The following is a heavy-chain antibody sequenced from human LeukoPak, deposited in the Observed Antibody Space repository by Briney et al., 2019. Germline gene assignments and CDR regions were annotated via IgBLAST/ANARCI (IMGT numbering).Heavy chain of an antibody. CDR3: ARVAGTVGATGGHYFDY. Sequence: GGSLRLSLAASGVTVSSKYMSWGRPAPGKGGGGGSGIYSGGSTYYADSVKGRFTISRDNSKNTRYLQMNSLRAEDTAVYYCARVAGTVGATGGHYFDYWGQGTLVTVSS. CDR1: GVTVSSKY. D-gene: IGHD1-26*01. V-gene: IGHV3-53*01. CDR2: IYSGGST. J-gene: IGHJ4*02.